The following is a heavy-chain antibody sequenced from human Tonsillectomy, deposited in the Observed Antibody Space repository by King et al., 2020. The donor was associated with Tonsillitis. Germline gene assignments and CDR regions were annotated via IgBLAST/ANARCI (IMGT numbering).Heavy chain of an antibody. CDR2: IRYDGSYK. D-gene: IGHD2-21*01. CDR1: GFTFSSYG. Sequence: VQLVESGGGVVQPGGSLRLSCAASGFTFSSYGMHWVRQAPGKGLEWVAFIRYDGSYKLYADSVKGRINISTDKSKNTLYVQMNSLRVEDTAVYYCAKDQLHKAGAGLWGLDYWGQETLVTVSS. V-gene: IGHV3-30*02. J-gene: IGHJ4*02. CDR3: AKDQLHKAGAGLWGLDY.